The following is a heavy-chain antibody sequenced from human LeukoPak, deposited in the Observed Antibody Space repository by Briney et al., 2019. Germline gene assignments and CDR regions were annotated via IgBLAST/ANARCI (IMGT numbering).Heavy chain of an antibody. Sequence: PSETLSLTCTVSGGSISSSSYYWGWIRQPPGRGLEWIVSIYYSGSTYYNPSLQSRVTISVDTSKYQVSLTLSSVTATDTAVYYCGRHVSSGWDYYNGLDVWGRGTTVTVSS. CDR3: GRHVSSGWDYYNGLDV. D-gene: IGHD6-19*01. CDR2: IYYSGST. V-gene: IGHV4-39*01. J-gene: IGHJ6*02. CDR1: GGSISSSSYY.